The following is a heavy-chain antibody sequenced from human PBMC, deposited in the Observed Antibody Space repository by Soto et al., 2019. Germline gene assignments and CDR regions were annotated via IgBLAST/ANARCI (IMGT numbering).Heavy chain of an antibody. Sequence: PGGSLRLSCAASGFTFSSYGMHWARQAPGKGLEWVAVIWYDGSNKYYADSVKGRFTISRDNSKNTLYLQMNSLRAEDTAVYYCARDRVVTAANKIDWYFDLWGRGTLVTVSS. V-gene: IGHV3-33*01. CDR2: IWYDGSNK. CDR1: GFTFSSYG. D-gene: IGHD2-21*02. J-gene: IGHJ2*01. CDR3: ARDRVVTAANKIDWYFDL.